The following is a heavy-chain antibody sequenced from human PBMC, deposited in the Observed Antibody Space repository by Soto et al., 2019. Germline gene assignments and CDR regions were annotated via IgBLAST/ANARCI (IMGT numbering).Heavy chain of an antibody. V-gene: IGHV5-51*01. J-gene: IGHJ4*02. CDR2: IYPGDSDI. CDR3: ARTPVVGGINEGYFDY. D-gene: IGHD3-10*01. CDR1: GYNFSNFW. Sequence: PGESLKISCHGSGYNFSNFWIGWVRQMPGKGLEWMGIIYPGDSDIRYSPSLQGQVTISADKSISTAYLQWRTLKASDTAQYYCARTPVVGGINEGYFDYWGQGTPVTVSS.